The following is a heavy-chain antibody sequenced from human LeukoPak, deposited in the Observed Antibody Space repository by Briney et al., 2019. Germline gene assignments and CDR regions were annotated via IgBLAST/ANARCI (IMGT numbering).Heavy chain of an antibody. CDR2: INTDGSST. CDR3: AGLGRGGGYDVLTGLS. J-gene: IGHJ5*02. Sequence: GESLRLSCAAPGFTFSSYWMYWVRQAPGKGLVWVSRINTDGSSTSYVDSVKGRFTISRDNAKNTLYLQMNSLSIDDTAVYYCAGLGRGGGYDVLTGLSWGQGTLVTVSS. D-gene: IGHD3-9*01. CDR1: GFTFSSYW. V-gene: IGHV3-74*01.